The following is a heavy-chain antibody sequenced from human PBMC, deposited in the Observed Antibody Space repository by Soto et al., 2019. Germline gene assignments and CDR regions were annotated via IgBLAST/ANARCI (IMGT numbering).Heavy chain of an antibody. CDR3: ARRGYYYPYYFEY. V-gene: IGHV4-30-4*01. D-gene: IGHD3-22*01. CDR1: GGSISSGDYY. Sequence: SETLSLTCSVSGGSISSGDYYWSWIRQPPGKGLEWIGYIYYSGSTYYNPSLKSRVTISVDTSKNQFSLKLSSVTAADTAVYYCARRGYYYPYYFEYWGQGTLVTVSS. J-gene: IGHJ4*02. CDR2: IYYSGST.